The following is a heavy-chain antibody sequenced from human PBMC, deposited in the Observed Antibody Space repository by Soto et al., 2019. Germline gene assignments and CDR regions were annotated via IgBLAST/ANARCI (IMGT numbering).Heavy chain of an antibody. Sequence: ELQLVESGGGLVKPGASLRLSCAGPEFSFSDAWMNWVRQAPGKGLDWVGRIKSNGDGGTTDYAAPVKGRFTISRDDSKKTLYLQMNSLKIEDTAVYYCTAQNFLSGSGFDPWGQGTLVTVSS. D-gene: IGHD3-3*01. CDR2: IKSNGDGGTT. CDR3: TAQNFLSGSGFDP. CDR1: EFSFSDAW. J-gene: IGHJ5*02. V-gene: IGHV3-15*07.